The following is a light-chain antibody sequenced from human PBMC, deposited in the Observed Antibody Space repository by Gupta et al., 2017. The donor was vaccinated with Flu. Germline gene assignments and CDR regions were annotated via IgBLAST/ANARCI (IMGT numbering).Light chain of an antibody. CDR1: SSDVGTYNR. CDR2: EVS. Sequence: QSALPQRPSVSASPGQSVTISCTGTSSDVGTYNRVSCYQQSPGTATKLMMYEVSNRPSGVPDRFSGYKSGKTAFLTTSGLQGEDEADYYCSSYTSSYTCVFGTGTKVTVL. J-gene: IGLJ1*01. V-gene: IGLV2-18*03. CDR3: SSYTSSYTCV.